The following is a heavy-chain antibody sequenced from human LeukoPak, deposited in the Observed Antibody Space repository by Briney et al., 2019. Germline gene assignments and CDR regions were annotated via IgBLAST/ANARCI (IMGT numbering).Heavy chain of an antibody. V-gene: IGHV3-30*18. Sequence: GGSLRLSCAASGFTFSNYGMHWVRQAPGKGLDWLAVISDDSNRKFYGDSVKGRFTISRDNSESTVFLQMNSLRPEDTGVYYCAKAVTTEGRNFDCWGQGTLVTVSS. CDR1: GFTFSNYG. CDR3: AKAVTTEGRNFDC. D-gene: IGHD4-11*01. CDR2: ISDDSNRK. J-gene: IGHJ4*02.